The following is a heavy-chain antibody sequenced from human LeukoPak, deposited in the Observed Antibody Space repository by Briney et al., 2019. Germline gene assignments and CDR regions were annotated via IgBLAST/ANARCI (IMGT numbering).Heavy chain of an antibody. V-gene: IGHV3-73*01. CDR2: IRSKANNFAT. D-gene: IGHD1-26*01. CDR3: ARYVEAGRNDVSAFDI. J-gene: IGHJ3*02. CDR1: GFTFSGSA. Sequence: SGGRLRLSCAASGFTFSGSAMHWVRQASGKGLEWVGRIRSKANNFATAYTASVKGRFTISKDDSENTAYLQMNSLKTEDTAVYYCARYVEAGRNDVSAFDIWGQGAMVTVSS.